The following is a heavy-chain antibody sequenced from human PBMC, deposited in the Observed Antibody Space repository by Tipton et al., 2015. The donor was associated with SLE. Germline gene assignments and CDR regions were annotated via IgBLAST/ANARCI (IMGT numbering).Heavy chain of an antibody. Sequence: PLRLSCAASGFTFSSYGMHWVRQAPGKGLEWVAFIRYDGSNKYYADSVKGRFTISRDNSKNTLYLQMNSLRAEDTAVYYCATRGGDYWGQGTLVTVSS. CDR2: IRYDGSNK. CDR3: ATRGGDY. D-gene: IGHD3-10*01. CDR1: GFTFSSYG. V-gene: IGHV3-30*02. J-gene: IGHJ4*02.